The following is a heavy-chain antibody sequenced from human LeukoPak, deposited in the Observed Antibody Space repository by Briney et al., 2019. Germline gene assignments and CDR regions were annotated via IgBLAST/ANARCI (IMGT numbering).Heavy chain of an antibody. CDR3: AKDSRETLAGTEDY. D-gene: IGHD6-19*01. Sequence: GGSLRLSCAASGFAFSTYAMSWVRQAPGKGLELVSSITSSGYDTYYRDSVKGRFTISRDNSENTLYLQMNSLRPEDTAMYYCAKDSRETLAGTEDYWGRGTLVTVSS. J-gene: IGHJ4*02. CDR1: GFAFSTYA. V-gene: IGHV3-23*01. CDR2: ITSSGYDT.